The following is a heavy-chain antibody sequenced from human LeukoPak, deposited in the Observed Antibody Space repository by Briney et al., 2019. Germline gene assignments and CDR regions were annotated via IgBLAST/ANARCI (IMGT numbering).Heavy chain of an antibody. CDR3: ARELGGSSRRGAFDI. Sequence: SETLSLTCTVSGGSTSSSSYYWGWIRQPPGEGLEWIGSIYYSGSTYYNPSLKSRVTISVDTSKNQFSLKLSSVTAADTAVYYCARELGGSSRRGAFDIWGQGTMVTISS. CDR2: IYYSGST. J-gene: IGHJ3*02. V-gene: IGHV4-39*02. CDR1: GGSTSSSSYY. D-gene: IGHD3-16*01.